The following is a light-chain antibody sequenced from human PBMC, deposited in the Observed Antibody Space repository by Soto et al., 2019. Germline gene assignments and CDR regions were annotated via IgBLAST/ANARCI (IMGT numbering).Light chain of an antibody. Sequence: QSVLTQPPSASGTPGQRVTISCAGSSSNIGSNYVYWYQQLPGTAPKLLIYSHTQRPSGVPDRFSGSKSGTSASLPISGLRSEDEADYYCGAWEDSRSGPAFGGGTKLTVL. V-gene: IGLV1-47*02. CDR2: SHT. CDR3: GAWEDSRSGPA. CDR1: SSNIGSNY. J-gene: IGLJ2*01.